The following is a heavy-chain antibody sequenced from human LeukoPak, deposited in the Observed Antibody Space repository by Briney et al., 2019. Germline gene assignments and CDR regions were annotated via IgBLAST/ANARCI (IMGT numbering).Heavy chain of an antibody. Sequence: GGSLRLSCAASGFTFSSYAMSWVRQAPGKGLEWVSAISGSGGSTYYADSVKGRFTISRDNFKNALYLQMNSMRVEDTAVYYCAIDPNWGTHSWGQGVLVTVSS. CDR2: ISGSGGST. D-gene: IGHD7-27*01. V-gene: IGHV3-23*01. CDR3: AIDPNWGTHS. J-gene: IGHJ4*02. CDR1: GFTFSSYA.